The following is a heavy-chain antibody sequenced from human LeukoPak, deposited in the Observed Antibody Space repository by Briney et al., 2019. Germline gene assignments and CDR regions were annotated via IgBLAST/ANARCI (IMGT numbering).Heavy chain of an antibody. Sequence: SETLSLTCAVSGGSITSSQYFWGWIRQPPGKELELIGIISYSGSTDYNPSLKSRVTISTDTSTNQFSLKLTSVTAADTAVYYCAGLGVMVLVYQFEYWGRGTPVTVSS. J-gene: IGHJ4*02. CDR3: AGLGVMVLVYQFEY. D-gene: IGHD2-8*01. CDR2: ISYSGST. V-gene: IGHV4-39*07. CDR1: GGSITSSQYF.